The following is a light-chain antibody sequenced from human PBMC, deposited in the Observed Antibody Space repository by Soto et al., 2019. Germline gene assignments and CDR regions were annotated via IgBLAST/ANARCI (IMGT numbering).Light chain of an antibody. V-gene: IGKV1-39*01. Sequence: DIQMTQSPSSLSASVGDRVTITCRASQSVGTYVSWYQQKEGKAPKLLINVASTLQSGVASTFSGSGSGTDFTLAISSLQPEDFGVYFCQQRHNWPITFGQGTRLDIK. J-gene: IGKJ5*01. CDR3: QQRHNWPIT. CDR1: QSVGTY. CDR2: VAS.